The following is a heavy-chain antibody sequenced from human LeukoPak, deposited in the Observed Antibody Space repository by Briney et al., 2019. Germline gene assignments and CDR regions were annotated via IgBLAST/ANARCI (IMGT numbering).Heavy chain of an antibody. D-gene: IGHD3-22*01. Sequence: ASVKVSCEASGYTFTGYYMHWVRQAPGQGLEWMGWINPNSGGTNYAQKFQGRVTMTRDTSISTAYMELSRLRSDDTAVYYCARTYYYDSSGYRAWGQGTLVTVSS. CDR3: ARTYYYDSSGYRA. V-gene: IGHV1-2*02. CDR2: INPNSGGT. CDR1: GYTFTGYY. J-gene: IGHJ5*02.